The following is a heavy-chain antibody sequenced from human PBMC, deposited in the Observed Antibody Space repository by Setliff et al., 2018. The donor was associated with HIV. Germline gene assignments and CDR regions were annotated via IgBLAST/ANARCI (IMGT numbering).Heavy chain of an antibody. CDR1: GYSFTSYW. CDR3: ARSDRVLWFGELSKYLYFQH. J-gene: IGHJ1*01. D-gene: IGHD3-10*01. V-gene: IGHV5-51*01. CDR2: IYPGDSDT. Sequence: GESLKISCKGSGYSFTSYWIAWVRQMPGKGLEWMGIIYPGDSDTRYSPSFQGQVTISADKSISTAYLQWSSLKASDTAIYYCARSDRVLWFGELSKYLYFQHWGQGTLVTVSS.